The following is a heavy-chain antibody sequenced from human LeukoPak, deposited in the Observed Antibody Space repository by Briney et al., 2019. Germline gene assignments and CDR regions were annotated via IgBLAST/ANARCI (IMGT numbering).Heavy chain of an antibody. V-gene: IGHV1-24*01. J-gene: IGHJ5*02. D-gene: IGHD6-19*01. CDR2: FDPEDGET. CDR3: TRGPSYHSKWVGGMWFDP. Sequence: ASVKVSCKVSGYTLTELSMHWVRQAPGKGLEWMGGFDPEDGETIYAQKFQGRVTMTEDTSTDTAYMGLSSLTSEDTAMYYCTRGPSYHSKWVGGMWFDPWGQGTLVSVSS. CDR1: GYTLTELS.